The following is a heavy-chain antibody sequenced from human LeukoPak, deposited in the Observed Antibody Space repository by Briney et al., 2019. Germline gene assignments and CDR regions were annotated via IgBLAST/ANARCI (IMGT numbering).Heavy chain of an antibody. CDR3: AKDFLESSSLFDY. Sequence: GGSLRLSCAASGFTFSDFWMTWVRQAPGKGLEWVSGISWNSGSIGYADSVKGRFTISRDNAKNSLYLQMNSLRAEDTALYYCAKDFLESSSLFDYWGQGTLVTVSS. CDR2: ISWNSGSI. D-gene: IGHD6-19*01. CDR1: GFTFSDFW. J-gene: IGHJ4*02. V-gene: IGHV3-9*01.